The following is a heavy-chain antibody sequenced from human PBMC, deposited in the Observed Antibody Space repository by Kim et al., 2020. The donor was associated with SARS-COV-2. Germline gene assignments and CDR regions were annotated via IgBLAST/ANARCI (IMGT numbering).Heavy chain of an antibody. V-gene: IGHV3-9*01. Sequence: GGSLRLSCAASGFTFDDYAMHWVRQAPGKGLEWVSGISWNSGSTGYADSVKGRFTISRDNAKNSLYLQMNSLRAEDTALYYCAKATSGYDLGPPGGDYWGQGTLVTVSS. CDR2: ISWNSGST. CDR3: AKATSGYDLGPPGGDY. J-gene: IGHJ4*02. D-gene: IGHD5-12*01. CDR1: GFTFDDYA.